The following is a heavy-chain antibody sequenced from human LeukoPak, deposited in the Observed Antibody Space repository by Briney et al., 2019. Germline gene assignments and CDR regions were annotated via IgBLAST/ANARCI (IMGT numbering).Heavy chain of an antibody. V-gene: IGHV4-61*05. J-gene: IGHJ3*02. CDR1: GGSISSSRDY. Sequence: SETLSLTCTVSGGSISSSRDYWAWIRHPPGKGLEGIGYIYYRGSTNYNPSLKTRVTISVDTSKNQFSLKLRSVTAADTAVYYCARSLYYYGSDSFDIWGQGTMVSVFS. D-gene: IGHD3-10*01. CDR2: IYYRGST. CDR3: ARSLYYYGSDSFDI.